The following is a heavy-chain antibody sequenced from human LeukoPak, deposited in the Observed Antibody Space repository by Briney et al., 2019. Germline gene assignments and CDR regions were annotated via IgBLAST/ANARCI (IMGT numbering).Heavy chain of an antibody. CDR1: GFTVSSNS. D-gene: IGHD2-15*01. CDR3: ARRAGEYSHPYDY. CDR2: IYSGGNT. V-gene: IGHV3-53*01. Sequence: GGSQRLSCTVSGFTVSSNSWSWVRQAPGKGLEWVSFIYSGGNTHYSDSVKGRFTIYRDNSKNTLYLQMNSLRAEDTAIYYCARRAGEYSHPYDYWGQGTLVTVSS. J-gene: IGHJ4*02.